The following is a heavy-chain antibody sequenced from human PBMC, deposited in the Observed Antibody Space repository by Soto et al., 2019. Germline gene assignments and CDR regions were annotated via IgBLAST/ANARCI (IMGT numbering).Heavy chain of an antibody. CDR2: IDATGDST. CDR3: AKDGGSTMTTRDGFDI. CDR1: GFTFSIYA. Sequence: GGSLRLSYAVSGFTFSIYAMSWVRQTPGKGLEWVSSIDATGDSTFYADSVKGRFTISRDTSKNTLYLQMNSLRAVDTALYYCAKDGGSTMTTRDGFDIWGQGTKVTVSS. D-gene: IGHD4-17*01. J-gene: IGHJ3*02. V-gene: IGHV3-23*01.